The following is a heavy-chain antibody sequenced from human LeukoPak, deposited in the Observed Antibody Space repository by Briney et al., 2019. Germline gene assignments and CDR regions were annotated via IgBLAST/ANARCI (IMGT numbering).Heavy chain of an antibody. V-gene: IGHV1-69*01. CDR1: GGTFSSYA. Sequence: ASVKVSCKASGGTFSSYATSWVRQAPGQGLEWMGGIIPIFGTANYAQKFQGRVTITADESTSTAYMELSSLRSEDTAVYYCARSCSDRLRYFDWYNFAEYFQHWGQGTLVTVSS. CDR3: ARSCSDRLRYFDWYNFAEYFQH. J-gene: IGHJ1*01. D-gene: IGHD3-9*01. CDR2: IIPIFGTA.